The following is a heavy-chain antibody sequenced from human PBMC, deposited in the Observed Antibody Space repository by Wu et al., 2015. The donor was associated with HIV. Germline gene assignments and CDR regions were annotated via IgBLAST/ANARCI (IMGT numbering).Heavy chain of an antibody. CDR1: GYSFSDYH. CDR3: ARLQSLHGLYSNADY. D-gene: IGHD3-10*01. V-gene: IGHV1-2*02. Sequence: QIQLVQSGAEVKKPGASVKVSCKASGYSFSDYHVHWVRQAPGQGPEWMGWINTNRGGTKYAQKFQGRVTLTRDTAVTTAYLELNSLRSDDTAVYYCARLQSLHGLYSNADYWGQGTLVTVSS. J-gene: IGHJ4*02. CDR2: INTNRGGT.